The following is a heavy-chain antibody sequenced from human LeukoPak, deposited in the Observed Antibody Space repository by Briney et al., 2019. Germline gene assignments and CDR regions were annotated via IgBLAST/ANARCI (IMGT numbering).Heavy chain of an antibody. V-gene: IGHV1-69*01. CDR1: GGTFSSYA. D-gene: IGHD3-22*01. CDR3: ARGYYYDSSGFPSPYYFDY. J-gene: IGHJ4*02. Sequence: GASVNVSCKASGGTFSSYAISWVRQAPGQGLEWMGGIIPIFGAANYAQKFQGRVTITADESTSTAYMELSSLRSEDTAVYYCARGYYYDSSGFPSPYYFDYWGQGTLVTVSS. CDR2: IIPIFGAA.